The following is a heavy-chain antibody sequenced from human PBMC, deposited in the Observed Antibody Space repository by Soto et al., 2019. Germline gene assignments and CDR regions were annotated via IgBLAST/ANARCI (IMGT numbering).Heavy chain of an antibody. CDR1: GGSVSSGSYY. V-gene: IGHV4-61*01. D-gene: IGHD1-26*01. Sequence: NPSETLSLTCTVSGGSVSSGSYYWSWIRQPPGKGLEWIGYIYYSGSTNYNPSLKSRVTISVDTSKNQFSLKLSSVTAADTAVYYCARDLLERTTTHDVLCGMDVWGQGTTVTVSS. J-gene: IGHJ6*02. CDR2: IYYSGST. CDR3: ARDLLERTTTHDVLCGMDV.